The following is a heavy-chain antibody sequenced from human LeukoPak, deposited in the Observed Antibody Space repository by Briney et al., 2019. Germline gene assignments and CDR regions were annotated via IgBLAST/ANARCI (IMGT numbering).Heavy chain of an antibody. V-gene: IGHV4-59*01. Sequence: PSETLSLTCTVSGGSISSYYWSWIRQPPGKGLEWIGYIYYSGSTNYNPSLKSRVTISVDTSKNQFSLKPSSVTAADTAVYYCARVYGDYVDYWGQGTLVTVSS. CDR1: GGSISSYY. CDR3: ARVYGDYVDY. CDR2: IYYSGST. D-gene: IGHD4-17*01. J-gene: IGHJ4*02.